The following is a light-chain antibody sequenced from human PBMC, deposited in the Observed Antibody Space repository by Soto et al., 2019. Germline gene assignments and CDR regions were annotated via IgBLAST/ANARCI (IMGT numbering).Light chain of an antibody. CDR3: SSYTSSNTYV. V-gene: IGLV2-14*01. CDR1: SSDVGGYNY. J-gene: IGLJ1*01. Sequence: QSVLTQPASVSGSPGQSITISCTGTSSDVGGYNYVSWYQQSPGKAPKLMIYEVTNRPPGVSNRFSGSKSGNTASLTISGLQAEDEADYYCSSYTSSNTYVFGSGTKVTVL. CDR2: EVT.